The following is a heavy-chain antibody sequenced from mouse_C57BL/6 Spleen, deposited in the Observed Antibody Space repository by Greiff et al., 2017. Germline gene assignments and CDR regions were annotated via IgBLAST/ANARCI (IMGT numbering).Heavy chain of an antibody. CDR2: IDPSDSYT. D-gene: IGHD6-1*01. V-gene: IGHV1-50*01. Sequence: QVQLQQPGAELVKPGASVKLSCKASGYTFTSYWMQWVKQRPGQGLEWIEEIDPSDSYTNYNQKFKGKATLTVDTSSSTAYMQLSSLTSEDSAVYYCARGGSSYAMDYWGQGTSVTVSS. CDR1: GYTFTSYW. CDR3: ARGGSSYAMDY. J-gene: IGHJ4*01.